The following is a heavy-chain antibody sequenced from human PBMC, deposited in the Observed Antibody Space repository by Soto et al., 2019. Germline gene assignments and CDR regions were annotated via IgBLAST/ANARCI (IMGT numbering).Heavy chain of an antibody. D-gene: IGHD3-10*01. CDR1: GDSVSSYSAA. J-gene: IGHJ5*02. CDR2: TYYRSRFFS. CDR3: VRDRYSSSGWFDP. V-gene: IGHV6-1*01. Sequence: SQTLSLTCALSGDSVSSYSAAWNWIRQSPSGGLEWLGRTYYRSRFFSDYAESVKSRIIINPETSKNQFSMQLKSVTPEDTAVYYCVRDRYSSSGWFDPWGQGTPVTVS.